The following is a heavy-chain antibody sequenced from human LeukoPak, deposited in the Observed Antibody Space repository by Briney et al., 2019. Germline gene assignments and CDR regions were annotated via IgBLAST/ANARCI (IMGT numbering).Heavy chain of an antibody. J-gene: IGHJ4*02. D-gene: IGHD3-22*01. CDR2: INTNTGNP. Sequence: GASVKVSCKASGYTFTNYAMNWVRQAPGQGLEWMGWINTNTGNPTYARGFTGRFVFSLDTSVSTAYLQISSLKAEDTAVYYCARDQLTEYYYDSSGYLAGHYFDYWGQGTLVTVSS. CDR3: ARDQLTEYYYDSSGYLAGHYFDY. CDR1: GYTFTNYA. V-gene: IGHV7-4-1*02.